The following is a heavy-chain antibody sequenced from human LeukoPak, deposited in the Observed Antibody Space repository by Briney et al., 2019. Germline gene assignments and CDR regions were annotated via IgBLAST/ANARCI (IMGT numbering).Heavy chain of an antibody. CDR2: IRYSESA. V-gene: IGHV4-39*01. CDR1: GDSVSSTNYY. CDR3: ATQDSSHY. D-gene: IGHD3-22*01. Sequence: PSETLSLTCTVSGDSVSSTNYYWGWIRQPPGRGLEWIASIRYSESAYYSPSLKSRATISVDTSKNQFSLRLRSLTATDTAVYYCATQDSSHYWGQGTLVTVSS. J-gene: IGHJ4*02.